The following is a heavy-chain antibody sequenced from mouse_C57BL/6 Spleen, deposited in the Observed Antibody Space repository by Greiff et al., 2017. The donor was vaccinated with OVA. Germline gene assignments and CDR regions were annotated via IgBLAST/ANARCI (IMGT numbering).Heavy chain of an antibody. D-gene: IGHD2-4*01. J-gene: IGHJ4*01. CDR2: IDPETGGT. CDR1: GYTFTDYE. CDR3: TRSRMINYAMDY. V-gene: IGHV1-15*01. Sequence: VQLQQSGAELVRPGASVTLSCKASGYTFTDYEMHWVKQTPVHGLEWIGAIDPETGGTAYNQKFKGKAILTADKSSSTAYMELRSLTSEDSAVYYCTRSRMINYAMDYWGQGTSVTVSS.